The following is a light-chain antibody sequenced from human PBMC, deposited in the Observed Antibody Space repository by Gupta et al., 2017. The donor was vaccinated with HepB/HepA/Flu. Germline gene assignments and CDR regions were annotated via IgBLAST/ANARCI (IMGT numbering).Light chain of an antibody. CDR1: SSNIGSNT. V-gene: IGLV1-44*01. J-gene: IGLJ1*01. CDR3: AAWDDSLNGRYV. CDR2: NNN. Sequence: QSVLTQPPSASGTSGQRVTISCYGSSSNIGSNTVNWYQLLPGTAPKLLIYNNNQRPSGVPDRFSGSKSGTSASLAISGLQSEDEADYYCAAWDDSLNGRYVFGTGTKVTVL.